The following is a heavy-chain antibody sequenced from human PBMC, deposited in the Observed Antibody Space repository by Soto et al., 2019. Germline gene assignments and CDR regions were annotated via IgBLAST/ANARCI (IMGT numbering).Heavy chain of an antibody. CDR1: GFTFSSYG. J-gene: IGHJ4*02. Sequence: GGSLRLSCAASGFTFSSYGMHWVRQAPGKGLEWVAVISYHGSNKYYADSAKGRFTISRDNSKNTLYLQMNSLRAEDMAVYYCARGPGYYFDYWGQGTLVTVSS. CDR3: ARGPGYYFDY. V-gene: IGHV3-30*03. CDR2: ISYHGSNK.